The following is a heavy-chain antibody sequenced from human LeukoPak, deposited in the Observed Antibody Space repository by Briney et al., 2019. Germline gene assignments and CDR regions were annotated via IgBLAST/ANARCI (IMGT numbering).Heavy chain of an antibody. D-gene: IGHD2-2*01. CDR2: IYYSGST. V-gene: IGHV4-59*01. Sequence: SETLSLTCTVSGGSISGYYWSWIRQSPQKGLEWIAYIYYSGSTNCNPSLKSRVTISVDTSKNQFSLKLSSVTAADTAVYYCASAYCSSTSCSLPFDYWGQGTLVTVSS. J-gene: IGHJ4*02. CDR3: ASAYCSSTSCSLPFDY. CDR1: GGSISGYY.